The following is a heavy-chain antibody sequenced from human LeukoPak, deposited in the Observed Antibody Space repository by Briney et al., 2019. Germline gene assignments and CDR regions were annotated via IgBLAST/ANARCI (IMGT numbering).Heavy chain of an antibody. CDR1: GYIFSSYA. Sequence: ASVKVSCKASGYIFSSYAMHWVRQAPGQRLEWMGWINAGDGNTEYSQKFQGRVTITRDTSASTAYMELSSLRSEDTAVYYCACSVTTQFQGDYWGQGTLVTVSS. CDR3: ACSVTTQFQGDY. D-gene: IGHD4-17*01. J-gene: IGHJ4*02. V-gene: IGHV1-3*01. CDR2: INAGDGNT.